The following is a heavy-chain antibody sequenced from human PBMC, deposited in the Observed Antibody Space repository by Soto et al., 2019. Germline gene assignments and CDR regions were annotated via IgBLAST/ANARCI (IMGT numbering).Heavy chain of an antibody. CDR3: ATVPAYGDYVWWFEP. V-gene: IGHV1-24*01. Sequence: ASVKVSCKVSGDTLTEISMHWVRRAPGKGLEWMGGFDPEDGETIYAQKFQGRVTMTEDTSTDTAYMELSSLRSEDTAVYYCATVPAYGDYVWWFEPWGQGTLVTVSS. CDR2: FDPEDGET. J-gene: IGHJ5*02. D-gene: IGHD4-17*01. CDR1: GDTLTEIS.